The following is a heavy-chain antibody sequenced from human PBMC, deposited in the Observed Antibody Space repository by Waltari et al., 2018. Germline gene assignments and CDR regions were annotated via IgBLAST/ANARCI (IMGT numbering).Heavy chain of an antibody. CDR2: IYYSGST. CDR3: ARRRSSGRDAFDI. V-gene: IGHV4-39*07. Sequence: QLQLQESGPGLVKPSETLSLTCTVSGGSISSSSYYCGWIRQPPGKGLEWIGSIYYSGSTYYNPSLKSRVTISVDTSKNQFSLKLSSVTAADTAVYYCARRRSSGRDAFDIWGQGTMVTVSS. J-gene: IGHJ3*02. CDR1: GGSISSSSYY. D-gene: IGHD6-19*01.